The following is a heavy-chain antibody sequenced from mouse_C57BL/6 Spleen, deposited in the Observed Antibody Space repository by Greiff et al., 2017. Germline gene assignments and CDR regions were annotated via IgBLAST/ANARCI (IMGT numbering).Heavy chain of an antibody. J-gene: IGHJ2*01. CDR3: ARFMVTTGFDY. V-gene: IGHV1-52*01. Sequence: QVQLQQPGAELVRPGSSVKLSCKASGYTFTSYWMHWVKQRPIQGLEWIGNIDPSDSETHYNQKFKDKDTLTVDKSSSTAYMQLSSLTSEDSAVYYCARFMVTTGFDYWGQGTTLTVSS. CDR2: IDPSDSET. D-gene: IGHD2-2*01. CDR1: GYTFTSYW.